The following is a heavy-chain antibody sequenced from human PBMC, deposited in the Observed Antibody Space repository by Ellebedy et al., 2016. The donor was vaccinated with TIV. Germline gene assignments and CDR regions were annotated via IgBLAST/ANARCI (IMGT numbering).Heavy chain of an antibody. V-gene: IGHV2-5*02. Sequence: SGPTLVKPTQTLTLTCTFSGFSLSTRGVGVGWIRQPPGKALEWLALIYWDDDKRYSPSLKSRLTITKDTSKNQVVLTMTNMDPVDTATYYCARMTVADYGMDVWGQGTTVTVSS. D-gene: IGHD6-19*01. J-gene: IGHJ6*02. CDR2: IYWDDDK. CDR1: GFSLSTRGVG. CDR3: ARMTVADYGMDV.